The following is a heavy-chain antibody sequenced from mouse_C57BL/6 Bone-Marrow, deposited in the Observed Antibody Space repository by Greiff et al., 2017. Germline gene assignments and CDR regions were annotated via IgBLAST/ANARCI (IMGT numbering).Heavy chain of an antibody. Sequence: VQLQQSGAELVKPGASVKLSCKASGYTFTEYTIHWVKQRSGQGLEWIGRIHPSDSDTNYNQKFKGKATLTVDKSSSTAYMKLSSLTSEDSAVYYCAIAYGSSYGYAMDYWGQGTSVTVSS. CDR1: GYTFTEYT. J-gene: IGHJ4*01. CDR3: AIAYGSSYGYAMDY. D-gene: IGHD1-1*01. CDR2: IHPSDSDT. V-gene: IGHV1-74*01.